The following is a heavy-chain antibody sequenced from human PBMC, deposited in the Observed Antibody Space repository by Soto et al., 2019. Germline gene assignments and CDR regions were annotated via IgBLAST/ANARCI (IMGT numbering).Heavy chain of an antibody. J-gene: IGHJ4*02. D-gene: IGHD3-22*01. CDR2: ISAYNGNT. Sequence: GASVKVSCKASGYTFTSHGISWVRQAPGQGLEWMGWISAYNGNTNYAQKLQGRVTMTTDTSTSTAYMELRSLRSDDTAVYYCARGVSSGYYHGDFDYWGQGTLVTVSS. CDR1: GYTFTSHG. CDR3: ARGVSSGYYHGDFDY. V-gene: IGHV1-18*01.